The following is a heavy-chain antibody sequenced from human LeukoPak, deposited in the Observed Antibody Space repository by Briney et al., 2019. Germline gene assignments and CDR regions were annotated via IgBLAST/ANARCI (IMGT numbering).Heavy chain of an antibody. D-gene: IGHD6-13*01. Sequence: SVKVSCKASVGTFSSYAISWVRQAPGQGREWMGRIGPNIGIANYAQKFQCRVTITADKTTSTAYMELSRLRSEATAVFSCAGTRPAAKALIFDYWGQGTLVTVSS. CDR3: AGTRPAAKALIFDY. J-gene: IGHJ4*02. V-gene: IGHV1-69*04. CDR1: VGTFSSYA. CDR2: IGPNIGIA.